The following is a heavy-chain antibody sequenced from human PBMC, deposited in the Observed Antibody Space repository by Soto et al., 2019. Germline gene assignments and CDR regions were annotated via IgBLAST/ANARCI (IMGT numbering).Heavy chain of an antibody. J-gene: IGHJ5*02. CDR3: ARDRFDYYDSSGYWRFDP. CDR1: GFTFSSYS. V-gene: IGHV3-48*01. Sequence: EVQLVESGGGLVQPGGSLRLSCAASGFTFSSYSMNWVRQAPGKGLEWVSYISSSSRTIYYADSVKGRFTISRDNAKNSLYLQMNGLRAEDTAVYYCARDRFDYYDSSGYWRFDPWGQGTLVTVSS. D-gene: IGHD3-22*01. CDR2: ISSSSRTI.